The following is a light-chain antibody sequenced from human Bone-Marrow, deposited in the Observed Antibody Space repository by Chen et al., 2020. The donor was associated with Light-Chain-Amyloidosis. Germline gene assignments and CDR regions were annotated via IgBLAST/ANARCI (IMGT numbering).Light chain of an antibody. CDR1: SGYIASNY. V-gene: IGLV6-57*01. CDR3: QSYDIAKV. CDR2: EDN. J-gene: IGLJ2*01. Sequence: NFVLIQPHSVSESPGKTVTISCTRSSGYIASNYVHWYQQRPGRSPTIVIYEDNQRPSGVPDRFSGSLDRSANSASLTISGLKTEDEGDYYCQSYDIAKVFGGGTKVTVL.